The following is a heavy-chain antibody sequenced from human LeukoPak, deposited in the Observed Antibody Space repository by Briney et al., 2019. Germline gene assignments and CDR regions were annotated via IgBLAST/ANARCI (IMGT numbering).Heavy chain of an antibody. CDR2: ISSSGNTI. V-gene: IGHV3-48*03. CDR1: GFTFSSYE. CDR3: ARQMYYDFWSGYSTFDY. J-gene: IGHJ4*02. D-gene: IGHD3-3*01. Sequence: GGSLRLSCAASGFTFSSYEMNWVRQAPGKGLEWVSYISSSGNTIYYADSVKGRFTIPRDNAKNSLYLQMNSLRAEDTAVYYCARQMYYDFWSGYSTFDYWGRGTLVTVSS.